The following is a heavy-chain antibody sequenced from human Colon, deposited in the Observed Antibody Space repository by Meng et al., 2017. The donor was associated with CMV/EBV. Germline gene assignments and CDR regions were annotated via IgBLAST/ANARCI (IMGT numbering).Heavy chain of an antibody. Sequence: GSLRLSCEVSGFNFRNSAMSWVRQAPGKGLEWVSGISGGATSTYYADSVKGRFTISRDTPKNTLFLQLNSLRAEDTAVYYCARGVIAVGQRHYFDVWGQGTLVTVSS. J-gene: IGHJ4*02. D-gene: IGHD6-19*01. CDR2: ISGGATST. V-gene: IGHV3-23*01. CDR1: GFNFRNSA. CDR3: ARGVIAVGQRHYFDV.